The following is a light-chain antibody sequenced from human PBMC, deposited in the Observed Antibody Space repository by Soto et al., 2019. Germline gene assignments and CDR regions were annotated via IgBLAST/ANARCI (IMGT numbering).Light chain of an antibody. V-gene: IGLV2-8*01. CDR1: SSDVGAYNY. CDR3: TSYVGNDIWV. CDR2: EVT. J-gene: IGLJ3*02. Sequence: QSALTQPPSASGSPGQSVTISCTGTSSDVGAYNYVSWYQQYPGKAPKLMIYEVTKRPSGVPDRFSGSKSGNTASLTVSGRQAEDEAAYYCTSYVGNDIWVFGGGTKLTV.